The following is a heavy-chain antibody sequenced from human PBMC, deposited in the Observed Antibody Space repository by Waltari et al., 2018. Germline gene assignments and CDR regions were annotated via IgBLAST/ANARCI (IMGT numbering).Heavy chain of an antibody. V-gene: IGHV3-23*01. J-gene: IGHJ4*02. Sequence: EVQLLESGGTLVQSGWSLSLSCAASGFTFSNYVMGWVRRAPEEGLEWVSAIVGSGSSTFYADSVKGRFTISRDNSKNTLYLQMDSLRAEDTAVYYCVKGGCSSDSCLEYWGQGTLVTVSS. CDR1: GFTFSNYV. D-gene: IGHD2-2*01. CDR2: IVGSGSST. CDR3: VKGGCSSDSCLEY.